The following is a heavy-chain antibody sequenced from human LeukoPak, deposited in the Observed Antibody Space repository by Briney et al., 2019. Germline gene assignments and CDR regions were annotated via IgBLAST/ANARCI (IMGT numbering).Heavy chain of an antibody. J-gene: IGHJ4*02. CDR3: TRGDYYNNSGYYWLIDY. D-gene: IGHD3-22*01. Sequence: GGSLRLSCTASGFTFGDYGMSWFRQAPGKGLEWVGFIRCKAYGATTEFAASVKDRFIISRDDSKSIAYLQMNSLKTEDTAVYCCTRGDYYNNSGYYWLIDYWGQGTLVTVCS. CDR1: GFTFGDYG. V-gene: IGHV3-49*03. CDR2: IRCKAYGATT.